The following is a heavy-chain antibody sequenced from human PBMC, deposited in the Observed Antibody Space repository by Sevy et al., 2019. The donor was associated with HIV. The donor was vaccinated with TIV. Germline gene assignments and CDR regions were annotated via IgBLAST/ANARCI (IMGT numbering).Heavy chain of an antibody. J-gene: IGHJ4*02. CDR2: FDPEDGET. CDR1: GYTLTQLC. D-gene: IGHD3-22*01. CDR3: ATTKDFYESSGSPFDY. Sequence: ASVKVSCKVSGYTLTQLCMHWVRQAPGKGLEWMGSFDPEDGETLYAQKFQGRVTMTEDTSTDTAYMELSSLRSEDTAIYYCATTKDFYESSGSPFDYWGQGTLVTVSS. V-gene: IGHV1-24*01.